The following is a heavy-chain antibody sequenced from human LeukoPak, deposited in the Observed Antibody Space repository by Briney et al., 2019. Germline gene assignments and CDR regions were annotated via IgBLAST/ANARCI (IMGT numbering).Heavy chain of an antibody. CDR3: ARVGRDYGGNSGEGSPFDP. CDR2: INPSSGST. D-gene: IGHD4-23*01. Sequence: ASVKVSCKASGYTFTSYYMHWVRQAPGQGLEWMGIINPSSGSTSYAQKSQGRVTMTRDTSTSTVYMELSSLRSEDAAVYYCARVGRDYGGNSGEGSPFDPWGQGTLVTVSS. J-gene: IGHJ5*02. V-gene: IGHV1-46*03. CDR1: GYTFTSYY.